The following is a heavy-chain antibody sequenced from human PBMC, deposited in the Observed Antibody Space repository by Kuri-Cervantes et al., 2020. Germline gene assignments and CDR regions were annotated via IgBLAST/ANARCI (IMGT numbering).Heavy chain of an antibody. D-gene: IGHD6-19*01. V-gene: IGHV3-48*01. CDR2: ISTSSRTI. CDR3: AKGGSGWYYFDY. J-gene: IGHJ4*02. CDR1: GFTFSSYS. Sequence: GESLKISCAASGFTFSSYSMNWVRQAPGKGLEWVSYISTSSRTIYYADSVKGRFTISRDNAKNSLYLQMNSLRAEDTAVYYCAKGGSGWYYFDYWGQGTLVTVSS.